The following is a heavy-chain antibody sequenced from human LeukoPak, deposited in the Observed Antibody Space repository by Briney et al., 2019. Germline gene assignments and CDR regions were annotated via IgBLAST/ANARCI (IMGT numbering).Heavy chain of an antibody. CDR2: ISASGDVT. Sequence: PGGSLRLSCAASGFSFSAYPMGWVRQAPGKGLQWLSGISASGDVTFHADRVKGRFTISRDNSKNTLYLQMNSLRAEDTAAYYCANTPGSDVVATTALRYWGQGTLVTVSS. CDR1: GFSFSAYP. CDR3: ANTPGSDVVATTALRY. J-gene: IGHJ4*02. V-gene: IGHV3-23*01. D-gene: IGHD5-12*01.